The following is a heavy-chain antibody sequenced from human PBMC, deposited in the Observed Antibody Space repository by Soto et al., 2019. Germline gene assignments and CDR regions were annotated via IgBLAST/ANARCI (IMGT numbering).Heavy chain of an antibody. Sequence: SETLSLTCSVSGGSISGSYWSWIRQSPGKGLEWLGYVYYTGSTNYSPSLRSRVSISVDTSKNEFPLRLSSVTAADTAVYFCARSVAVPGAHIDYWGQGTQVTVSS. CDR3: ARSVAVPGAHIDY. CDR2: VYYTGST. D-gene: IGHD6-19*01. V-gene: IGHV4-59*01. CDR1: GGSISGSY. J-gene: IGHJ4*02.